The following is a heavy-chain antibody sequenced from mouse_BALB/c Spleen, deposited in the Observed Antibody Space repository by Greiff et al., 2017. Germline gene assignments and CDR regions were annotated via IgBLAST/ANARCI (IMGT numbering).Heavy chain of an antibody. V-gene: IGHV1-31*01. CDR2: INPYNGAT. CDR3: ARGGIPYYAMDY. J-gene: IGHJ4*01. Sequence: EVQLQESGPELVKPGASVKISCKASGYSFTGYYMHWVKQSHVKSLEWIGRINPYNGATSYNQNFKDKASLTVDKSSSTAYMELHSLTSEDSAVYYCARGGIPYYAMDYWGQGTSVTVSS. CDR1: GYSFTGYY.